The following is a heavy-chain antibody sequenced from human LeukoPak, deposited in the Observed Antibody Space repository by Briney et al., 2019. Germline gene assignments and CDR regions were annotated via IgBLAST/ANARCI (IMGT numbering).Heavy chain of an antibody. J-gene: IGHJ4*02. CDR2: IGGSGDFT. V-gene: IGHV3-23*01. CDR3: AKADRGWGVITKD. CDR1: GFTFSNYA. Sequence: EGSLRLSCAASGFTFSNYAMSWVRQAPGKGLEWVSAIGGSGDFTYYAEYVKGRFTISRDNSKKTLYLQMNSLRAEDTAVYYCAKADRGWGVITKDWGQGTLVTVSS. D-gene: IGHD3-10*01.